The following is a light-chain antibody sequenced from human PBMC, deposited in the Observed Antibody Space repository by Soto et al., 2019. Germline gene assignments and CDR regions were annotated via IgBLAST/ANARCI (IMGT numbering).Light chain of an antibody. CDR3: QVWDSSSDNTV. V-gene: IGLV3-21*02. CDR1: NIGNKS. Sequence: SYELTQPPSVSVAPGQTARITCGGNNIGNKSVHWYHQKAGQAPVLVVHDDGDRPSGIPERFSGSNSGNTATLTISRVEAGDEADYYCQVWDSSSDNTVFGGGTKLTVL. CDR2: DDG. J-gene: IGLJ2*01.